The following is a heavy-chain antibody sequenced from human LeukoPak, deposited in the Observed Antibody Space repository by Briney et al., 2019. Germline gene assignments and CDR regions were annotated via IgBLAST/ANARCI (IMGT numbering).Heavy chain of an antibody. CDR1: GGSISSYY. V-gene: IGHV4-59*01. J-gene: IGHJ4*02. D-gene: IGHD2-2*01. Sequence: SETLSLTCTVSGGSISSYYWSWIRQPPGKGLEWIGYIYYSGSTNYNPSLKSRVTISVDTSKNQFSLKLSSVTAADTAVYYCAIGYCSSTSCPFDYWGQGTLVTVSS. CDR3: AIGYCSSTSCPFDY. CDR2: IYYSGST.